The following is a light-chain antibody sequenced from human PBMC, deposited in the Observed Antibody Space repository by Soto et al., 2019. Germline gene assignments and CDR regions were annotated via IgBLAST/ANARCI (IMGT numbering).Light chain of an antibody. V-gene: IGKV1-5*01. CDR2: GAS. J-gene: IGKJ1*01. CDR3: HQYNTWPCT. Sequence: DIQLTQSPATLSASLGERATISCRASQSVRSRLAWYQQKAGQPPKFLIFGASTLESGFPARFSGSGSETEFALTISSLQSEDFATYYCHQYNTWPCTFGQGTKVEVK. CDR1: QSVRSR.